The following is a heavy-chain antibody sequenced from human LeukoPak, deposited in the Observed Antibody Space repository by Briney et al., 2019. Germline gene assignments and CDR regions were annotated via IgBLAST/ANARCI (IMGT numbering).Heavy chain of an antibody. CDR1: GFTFSSYG. Sequence: GRSLRLSCAASGFTFSSYGMHWVRQAPGKGLEWVAVISYDGSNKYYADSVKGRFTISRDNSKNPLYLQMNSLRAEDTAVYYCAKACSSGWYYFDYWGQGTLVTVSS. CDR3: AKACSSGWYYFDY. J-gene: IGHJ4*02. V-gene: IGHV3-30*18. CDR2: ISYDGSNK. D-gene: IGHD6-19*01.